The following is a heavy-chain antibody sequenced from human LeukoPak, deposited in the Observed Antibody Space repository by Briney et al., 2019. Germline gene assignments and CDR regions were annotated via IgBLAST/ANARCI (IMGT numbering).Heavy chain of an antibody. V-gene: IGHV3-30*04. CDR2: ISYDGSNK. Sequence: GRSLRLSCAASGFTFSSYAMHWVRQAPGKGLEWVAVISYDGSNKYYADSVKGRFTISRDNSKNTLYLQMNSLRAEDTAVYYCARHSSRYYDILTGRPPKNWFDPWGQGTLVTVSS. D-gene: IGHD3-9*01. CDR1: GFTFSSYA. CDR3: ARHSSRYYDILTGRPPKNWFDP. J-gene: IGHJ5*02.